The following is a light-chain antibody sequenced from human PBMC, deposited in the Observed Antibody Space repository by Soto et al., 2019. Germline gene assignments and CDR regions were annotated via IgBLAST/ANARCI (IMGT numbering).Light chain of an antibody. CDR3: QAYGTSART. J-gene: IGKJ1*01. CDR1: QSVSSSY. CDR2: GAS. V-gene: IGKV3-20*01. Sequence: EIVLTQSPGTLSLSPGERATLSCRSSQSVSSSYLAWYQQNPGQAPRLLIYGASSRASDITDRFSGSGSRTDGAVSITGLEPEFLAVYYCQAYGTSARTFGEGTKVEIK.